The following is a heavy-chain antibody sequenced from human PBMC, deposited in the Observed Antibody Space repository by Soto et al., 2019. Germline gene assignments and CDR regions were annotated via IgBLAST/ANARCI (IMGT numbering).Heavy chain of an antibody. J-gene: IGHJ4*02. D-gene: IGHD3-10*01. CDR3: ASLYFYGSGNYYFDC. CDR2: IYASGST. CDR1: GGSISSYY. Sequence: PSETLSLTCTVSGGSISSYYWSCIRQPAGKGLEWIGRIYASGSTNYNPSLKSRVTMSVDTSKNPFSLKLSSVTAADTAVYYCASLYFYGSGNYYFDCWGQGTLVTVSS. V-gene: IGHV4-4*07.